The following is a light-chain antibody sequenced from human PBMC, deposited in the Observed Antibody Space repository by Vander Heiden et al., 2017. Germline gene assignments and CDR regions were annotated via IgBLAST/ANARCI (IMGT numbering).Light chain of an antibody. CDR3: QSYDSSLSVV. J-gene: IGLJ2*01. Sequence: QSVLTQPPSVSGAPGQRIIISCTGRSSNIGAGYGVHWYQQLPGTAPKLLIYGNTNRPSGVPDRFSGSKSGTSASLAITGLQAEDEADYYCQSYDSSLSVVFGGGTKLIVL. CDR2: GNT. V-gene: IGLV1-40*01. CDR1: SSNIGAGYG.